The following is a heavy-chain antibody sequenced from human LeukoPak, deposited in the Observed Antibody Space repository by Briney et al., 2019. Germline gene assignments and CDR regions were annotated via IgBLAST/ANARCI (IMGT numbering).Heavy chain of an antibody. CDR1: GFTFSSYA. CDR3: APENLDY. J-gene: IGHJ4*02. CDR2: ISYDGSNK. V-gene: IGHV3-30*04. Sequence: PGGSLRLSCSASGFTFSSYAMHWVRQAPGKGLEWVAVISYDGSNKYYADSVKGRFTISRDNSKNTLYLQMNSLRPEDTAVYYCAPENLDYWGQGTLVTVSS.